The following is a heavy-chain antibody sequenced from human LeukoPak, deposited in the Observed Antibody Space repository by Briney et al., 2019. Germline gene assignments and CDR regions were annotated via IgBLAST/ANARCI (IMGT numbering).Heavy chain of an antibody. D-gene: IGHD5-18*01. CDR2: ISGSGTNT. Sequence: PGGSLRLSCAASGFTFSSYAMTWVRQAPGKGLEWVSVISGSGTNTDYADSVKGRFTISRDNSKNTLYLQMNSLRAEDTAVYYCANGYNCGLDYWGQGTLVTVSS. J-gene: IGHJ4*02. V-gene: IGHV3-23*01. CDR1: GFTFSSYA. CDR3: ANGYNCGLDY.